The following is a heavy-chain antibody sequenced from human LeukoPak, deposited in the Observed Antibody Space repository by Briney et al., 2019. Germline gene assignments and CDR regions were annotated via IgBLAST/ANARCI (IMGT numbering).Heavy chain of an antibody. D-gene: IGHD2-2*01. CDR3: ARYCSSTSCYPFP. J-gene: IGHJ5*02. CDR1: VYTFTMYD. Sequence: ASVTVSFKSSVYTFTMYDINWVRQATGQGGEGMGWMNPNSGNTGYAQKFQGRVTMTRNSSISTAYMELSSLRSEDTAVYYCARYCSSTSCYPFPWGQGTLVTVSS. V-gene: IGHV1-8*01. CDR2: MNPNSGNT.